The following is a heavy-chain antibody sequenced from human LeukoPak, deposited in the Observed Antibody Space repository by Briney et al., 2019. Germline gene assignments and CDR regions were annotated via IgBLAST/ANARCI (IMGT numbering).Heavy chain of an antibody. CDR3: ARDMGSGSSDY. V-gene: IGHV3-53*01. J-gene: IGHJ4*02. CDR2: IYSGGST. Sequence: GGSLRLSCAASGCTVSSNYMSWVRQAPGKGLEWVSVIYSGGSTYYADSVKGRFTISRDNSKNTLYLQMNSLRAEDTAVYYCARDMGSGSSDYWGQGSLVTVSS. CDR1: GCTVSSNY. D-gene: IGHD3-10*01.